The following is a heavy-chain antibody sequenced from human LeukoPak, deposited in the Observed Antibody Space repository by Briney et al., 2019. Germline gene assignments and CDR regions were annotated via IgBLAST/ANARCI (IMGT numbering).Heavy chain of an antibody. CDR2: IYYSGST. J-gene: IGHJ4*02. CDR1: GGSISSSSYY. CDR3: ARLVVTGENFDY. V-gene: IGHV4-39*01. Sequence: PSETLSLTCTVSGGSISSSSYYWGWIRQPPGKGLEWIGSIYYSGSTYYNPSLKGRVTISVDTSKNQLSLKLSSVTAADTAVYYCARLVVTGENFDYWGQGTLVTVSS. D-gene: IGHD2-15*01.